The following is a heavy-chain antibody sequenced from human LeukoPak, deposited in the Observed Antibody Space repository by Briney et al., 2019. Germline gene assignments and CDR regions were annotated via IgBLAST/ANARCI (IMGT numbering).Heavy chain of an antibody. CDR2: ISYDGSNK. Sequence: GRSLRLSCAASGFTFSSCGMHWVRQAPGKGLEWVAVISYDGSNKYYADSVKGRFTISRDNSKNTLYVQVNSLGTEDTAAYYCAKGSYYDSSGSFYFDYWGQGTLVTVSS. CDR1: GFTFSSCG. J-gene: IGHJ4*02. V-gene: IGHV3-30*18. D-gene: IGHD3-22*01. CDR3: AKGSYYDSSGSFYFDY.